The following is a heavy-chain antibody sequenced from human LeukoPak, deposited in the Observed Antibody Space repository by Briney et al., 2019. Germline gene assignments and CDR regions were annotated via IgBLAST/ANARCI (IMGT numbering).Heavy chain of an antibody. CDR3: AREVRPYYDSSGYYFPNYYYYYMDV. D-gene: IGHD3-22*01. Sequence: RTGGSLRLSCAASGFTFDDYGMSWVRQAPGKGLEWVSGINWNGGSTGYADSVKGRFTISRDNAKNSLYLQMNSLRAEDTALYYCAREVRPYYDSSGYYFPNYYYYYMDVWGKGTTVTVSS. J-gene: IGHJ6*03. CDR1: GFTFDDYG. V-gene: IGHV3-20*04. CDR2: INWNGGST.